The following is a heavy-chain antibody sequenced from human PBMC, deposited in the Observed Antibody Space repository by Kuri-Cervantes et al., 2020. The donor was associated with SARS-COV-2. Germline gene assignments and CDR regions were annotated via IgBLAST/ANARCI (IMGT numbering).Heavy chain of an antibody. CDR3: AKGGPMVRGEIRNNWFDP. V-gene: IGHV3-23*01. CDR2: ITESGGGT. CDR1: GFTFRSYG. D-gene: IGHD3-10*01. Sequence: GESLKISCAASGFTFRSYGMSWVRQAPGKGLQWVSSITESGGGTYYADSVKGRFTIYRDNSRNTLYLQMNSLRTEDTAVYYCAKGGPMVRGEIRNNWFDPWGQGTLVTVSS. J-gene: IGHJ5*02.